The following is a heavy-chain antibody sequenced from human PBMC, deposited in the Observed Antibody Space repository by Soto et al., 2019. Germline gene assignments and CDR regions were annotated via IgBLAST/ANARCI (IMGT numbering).Heavy chain of an antibody. D-gene: IGHD3-10*01. CDR2: IYWDDDK. CDR3: AQRRGFGENSN. Sequence: QITLKESGPTLVKPTQTLTLTCTFSGFSLSTSGVGVGWIRQPPGKALEWLALIYWDDDKRYSPSLKSRLTXTXXTSKNQVVLTMTNLDPMDTATYYCAQRRGFGENSNWGQGTLVTVSS. V-gene: IGHV2-5*02. CDR1: GFSLSTSGVG. J-gene: IGHJ4*02.